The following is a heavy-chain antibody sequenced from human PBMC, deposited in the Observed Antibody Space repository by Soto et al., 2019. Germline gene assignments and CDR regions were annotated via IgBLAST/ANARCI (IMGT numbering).Heavy chain of an antibody. V-gene: IGHV5-51*01. J-gene: IGHJ3*02. CDR3: ERNWPLGATDAFDI. D-gene: IGHD1-26*01. CDR1: GYSFSTYW. CDR2: IYPGDSET. Sequence: PGESLKISCKASGYSFSTYWIGWVRQMPGKGLEWMGIIYPGDSETRYSPSFQGQVNISADKSISTAYLQWISLRASDTAMYYCERNWPLGATDAFDIWVLRTIVTVSS.